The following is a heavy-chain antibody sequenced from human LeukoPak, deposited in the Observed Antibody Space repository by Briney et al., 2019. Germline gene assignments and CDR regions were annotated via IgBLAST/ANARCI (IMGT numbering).Heavy chain of an antibody. J-gene: IGHJ4*02. CDR2: INPNSGGT. Sequence: ASVKVSCKASGYTFTGYYMHWVRQAPGQGLEWMGWINPNSGGTNYAQKFQGRVTMTRDTSISTAYMELSRLRSDDTAVCYCAHLWFGELLHDYWGQGTLVTVSS. CDR1: GYTFTGYY. D-gene: IGHD3-10*01. CDR3: AHLWFGELLHDY. V-gene: IGHV1-2*02.